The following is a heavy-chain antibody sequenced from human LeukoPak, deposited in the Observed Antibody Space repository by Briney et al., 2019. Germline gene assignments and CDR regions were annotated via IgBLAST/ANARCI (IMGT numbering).Heavy chain of an antibody. CDR3: VRSPQLAP. Sequence: PSETLSHTCTDSGGSLSSYPMHWVRQPPGKGTESTGYILNGVTSYTDNPSLQSRVTISVDRSKNQFCLKISSVTAADTATYYCVRSPQLAPWGQGILVTVSS. CDR1: GGSLSSYP. V-gene: IGHV4-59*13. J-gene: IGHJ5*02. CDR2: ILNGVTSY.